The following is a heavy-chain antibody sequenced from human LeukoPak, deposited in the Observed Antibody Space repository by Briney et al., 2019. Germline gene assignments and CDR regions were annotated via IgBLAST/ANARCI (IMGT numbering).Heavy chain of an antibody. CDR3: VRDNAYTFDY. CDR2: INTNSDSA. J-gene: IGHJ4*01. D-gene: IGHD5-24*01. Sequence: GSLRLSCAVSGFKFSSYWMNWVRQVPGKGLVWVAHINTNSDSANYADSVKGRFTISRDNAKSTLSLQMNSLRAEDTAIYYCVRDNAYTFDYWGQGTLVTVSS. V-gene: IGHV3-74*01. CDR1: GFKFSSYW.